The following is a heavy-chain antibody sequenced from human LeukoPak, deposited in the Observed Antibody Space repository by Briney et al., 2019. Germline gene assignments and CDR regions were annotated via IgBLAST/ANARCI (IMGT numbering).Heavy chain of an antibody. V-gene: IGHV3-23*01. Sequence: GSLRLSCAASGFTFISYAMSWVRQAPGKGREWVSGISGSGGSTFYADSVKGRFTISRDNSKNPLYLQMNSLRAEDTAVYYCAKEWKGYDPFDYWGQGTLVTVSS. D-gene: IGHD5-18*01. CDR2: ISGSGGST. J-gene: IGHJ4*02. CDR3: AKEWKGYDPFDY. CDR1: GFTFISYA.